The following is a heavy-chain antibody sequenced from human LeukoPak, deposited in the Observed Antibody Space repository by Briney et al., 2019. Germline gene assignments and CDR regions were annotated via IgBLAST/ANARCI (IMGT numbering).Heavy chain of an antibody. J-gene: IGHJ5*02. V-gene: IGHV1-8*01. Sequence: GASVKVSCKASGYTFTSYDINWVRQATGQGLEWMGWMNPNSGNTGYAQEFQGRVTMTRNTSISTAYMELSSLRSEDTAVYYCARAAVTTSNWFDPWGQGTLVTVSS. CDR1: GYTFTSYD. CDR3: ARAAVTTSNWFDP. D-gene: IGHD4-11*01. CDR2: MNPNSGNT.